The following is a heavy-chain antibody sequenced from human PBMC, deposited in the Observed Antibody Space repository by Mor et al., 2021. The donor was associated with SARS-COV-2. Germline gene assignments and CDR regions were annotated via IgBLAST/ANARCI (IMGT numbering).Heavy chain of an antibody. CDR2: ISRSGSPT. J-gene: IGHJ6*02. Sequence: IWGRQAPGKGLEWVSYISRSGSPTYYTDSVKGRFTISRDNAKNSLYLQMNSLRDEDTAVYYCARDRHSWSHGMDVWGQGTTVTV. V-gene: IGHV3-48*02. D-gene: IGHD6-13*01. CDR3: ARDRHSWSHGMDV.